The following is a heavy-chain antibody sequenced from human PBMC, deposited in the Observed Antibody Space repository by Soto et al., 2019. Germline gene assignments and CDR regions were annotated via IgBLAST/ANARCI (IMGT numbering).Heavy chain of an antibody. CDR1: GFTFSSYA. CDR2: ISYDGSNK. D-gene: IGHD2-2*01. CDR3: ARVEYQDFGYYYYYGMDV. J-gene: IGHJ6*02. V-gene: IGHV3-30-3*01. Sequence: QVQLVESGGGVVQPGRSLRLSCAASGFTFSSYAMHWVRQAPGKGLEWVAVISYDGSNKYYADSVKGRFTISRDNSKNTLYLQMNSLRAAHTAVYYCARVEYQDFGYYYYYGMDVWGQGTTVTVSS.